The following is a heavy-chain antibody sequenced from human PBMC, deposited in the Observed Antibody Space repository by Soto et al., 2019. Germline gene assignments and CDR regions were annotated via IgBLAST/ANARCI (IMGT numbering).Heavy chain of an antibody. CDR3: ARRRYYDSSGHGDYYYYGMDV. Sequence: PGESLKISCKASGYNFNTYWIGWLRQMPGEGLEWVGIIYPGDSDTRYSPSFLGLVTISVDKSITTAYVRWSSLKASDTAMYYCARRRYYDSSGHGDYYYYGMDVWGQGTTVTVSS. J-gene: IGHJ6*02. CDR1: GYNFNTYW. CDR2: IYPGDSDT. D-gene: IGHD3-22*01. V-gene: IGHV5-51*01.